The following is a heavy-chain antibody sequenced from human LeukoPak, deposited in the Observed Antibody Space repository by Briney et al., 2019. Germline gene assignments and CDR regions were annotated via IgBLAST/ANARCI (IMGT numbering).Heavy chain of an antibody. CDR1: GFTFSSYS. CDR2: ISSSSTI. J-gene: IGHJ5*02. V-gene: IGHV3-48*01. CDR3: ARVKWPYGFDP. D-gene: IGHD5-12*01. Sequence: GGSLRLSRAASGFTFSSYSMNWVRQAPGKGLEWVSYISSSSTIYYADSVKGRFTIARDNAKNSLYLQMNSLRAEDTAVYYCARVKWPYGFDPWGQGTLVTVSS.